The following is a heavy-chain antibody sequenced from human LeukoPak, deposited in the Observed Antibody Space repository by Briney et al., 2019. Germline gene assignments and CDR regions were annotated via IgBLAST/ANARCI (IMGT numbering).Heavy chain of an antibody. J-gene: IGHJ3*02. CDR2: IYWDDDK. D-gene: IGHD3-22*01. CDR3: AHLWIVVARDAFDI. Sequence: SGPTLVKPTQTLTLTCTFSGFSLSTSGVGVGWIRQPPGKALEWLALIYWDDDKRYSPSLKSRLTITKDTSKNQVVLTMTNMDPVDTATYYCAHLWIVVARDAFDIWGQGTMATVSS. V-gene: IGHV2-5*02. CDR1: GFSLSTSGVG.